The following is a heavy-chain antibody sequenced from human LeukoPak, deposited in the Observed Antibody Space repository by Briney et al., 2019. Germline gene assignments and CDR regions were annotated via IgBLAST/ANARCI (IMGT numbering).Heavy chain of an antibody. CDR3: ARVLDYGDYGGY. J-gene: IGHJ4*02. CDR1: GYTFTGYY. Sequence: ASVKVSCKASGYTFTGYYMHWVRQAPGQGLEWMGWINPNSGGTNYAQKFQGRVTMTRDTSISTAYMELSRLRSDDTAVYYYARVLDYGDYGGYWGQGTLVTVSS. V-gene: IGHV1-2*02. D-gene: IGHD4-17*01. CDR2: INPNSGGT.